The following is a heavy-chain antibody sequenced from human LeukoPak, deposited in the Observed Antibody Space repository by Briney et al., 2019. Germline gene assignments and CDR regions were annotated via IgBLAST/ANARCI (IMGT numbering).Heavy chain of an antibody. V-gene: IGHV3-30*04. Sequence: AGGSLRLSCAASGFTFSSYAMHWVRQAPGKGLEWVAVIPYDGSNKYYADSVKGRFTISRDNSKNTLYLQMNSLRAEDTAVYYCARDKVNYYGSGSLDYWGQGTLVTVSS. CDR2: IPYDGSNK. CDR3: ARDKVNYYGSGSLDY. D-gene: IGHD3-10*01. CDR1: GFTFSSYA. J-gene: IGHJ4*02.